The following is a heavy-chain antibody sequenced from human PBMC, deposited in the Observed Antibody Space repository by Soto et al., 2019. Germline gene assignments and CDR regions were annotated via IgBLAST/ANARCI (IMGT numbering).Heavy chain of an antibody. CDR2: ISFDGRNT. CDR3: AKQSGSGSCCNRGSARRFGY. D-gene: IGHD3-10*01. CDR1: GCNFISYG. V-gene: IGHV3-30*18. Sequence: PGRSLRLSCAPSGCNFISYGMHCVSQAPPKGPERAVVISFDGRNTYYADSVKGRFTSSRDKSKNTLYLQMTSLRAEDTAVYYCAKQSGSGSCCNRGSARRFGYCGQRTLVTV. J-gene: IGHJ4*02.